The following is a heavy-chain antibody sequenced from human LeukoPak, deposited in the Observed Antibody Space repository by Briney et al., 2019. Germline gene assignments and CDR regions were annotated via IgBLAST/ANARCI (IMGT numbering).Heavy chain of an antibody. V-gene: IGHV3-74*01. J-gene: IGHJ5*02. Sequence: TGGSLRLSCAASGFTFSSHWMHWVRQAPGKGLVWVSRIDSDGRITTYADSVKGRFTISRDNAKNTLYLQMNTLRDEDTAVYYCAKSNWFDPWGQGTLVTVSS. CDR3: AKSNWFDP. CDR1: GFTFSSHW. CDR2: IDSDGRIT.